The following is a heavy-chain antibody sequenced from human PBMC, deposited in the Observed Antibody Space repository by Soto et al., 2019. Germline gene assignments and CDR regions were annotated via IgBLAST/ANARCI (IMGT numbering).Heavy chain of an antibody. J-gene: IGHJ4*02. D-gene: IGHD3-22*01. CDR2: ISWNSGSI. V-gene: IGHV3-9*01. CDR1: GFTFDDYA. CDR3: AKDISHDSSGYYYGTFDY. Sequence: LRLSCAASGFTFDDYAMHWVRQAPGKGLEWVSGISWNSGSIGYADSVKGRFTISRDNAKNSLYLQMNSLRAEDTALYYCAKDISHDSSGYYYGTFDYWGQGTLVTVSS.